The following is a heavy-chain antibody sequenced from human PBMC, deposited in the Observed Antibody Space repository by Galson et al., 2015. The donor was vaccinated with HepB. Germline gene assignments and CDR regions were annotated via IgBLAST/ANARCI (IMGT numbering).Heavy chain of an antibody. D-gene: IGHD3-22*01. CDR2: INPNGGST. J-gene: IGHJ2*01. V-gene: IGHV3-64D*06. CDR1: GFTFSTYA. CDR3: VKAYEGIWYFDL. Sequence: SLRLSCAASGFTFSTYAMHWVRQAPGKGLEYVSAINPNGGSTYYADSVKGRFTISRDNSENTLYLQTSSLRAEDAAVYYCVKAYEGIWYFDLWGRGTLVTVSS.